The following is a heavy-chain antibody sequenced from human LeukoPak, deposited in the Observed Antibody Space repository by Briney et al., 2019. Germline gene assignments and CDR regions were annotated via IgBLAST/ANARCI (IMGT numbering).Heavy chain of an antibody. D-gene: IGHD3-10*01. CDR3: AREPTQPLRFGEFHPFDN. CDR1: GASSRTSEDH. V-gene: IGHV4-31*03. CDR2: TSNSDYP. J-gene: IGHJ4*02. Sequence: SETLSLTGTVSGASSRTSEDHWTWIRQHPGKGLEWIGYTSNSDYPDSNPSLKSRVTISLDTSKNQFSLKLRSVTAADTAVYYCAREPTQPLRFGEFHPFDNWGQGTLVTVSS.